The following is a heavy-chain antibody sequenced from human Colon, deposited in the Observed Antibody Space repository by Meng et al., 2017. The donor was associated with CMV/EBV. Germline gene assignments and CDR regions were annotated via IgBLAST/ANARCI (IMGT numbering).Heavy chain of an antibody. CDR2: ISGSGGST. Sequence: GESLKIPCAASGFTFSSYAMSWVRQAPGKGLEWVSAISGSGGSTYYADSVKGRFTISRDNSKNTLYLQMNSLRAEDTAVYYCAKGRGDCSSTSCYKGYWGQGTLVTVSS. CDR1: GFTFSSYA. V-gene: IGHV3-23*01. D-gene: IGHD2-2*02. CDR3: AKGRGDCSSTSCYKGY. J-gene: IGHJ4*02.